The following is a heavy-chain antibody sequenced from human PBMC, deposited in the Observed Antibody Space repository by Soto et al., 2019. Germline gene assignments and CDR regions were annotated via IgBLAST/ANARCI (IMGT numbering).Heavy chain of an antibody. CDR1: GFTVSSNY. CDR2: IYSGGST. V-gene: IGHV3-66*01. J-gene: IGHJ4*02. D-gene: IGHD4-17*01. CDR3: ARDGGGYGGNSGDDY. Sequence: GGSLRLSCAASGFTVSSNYMSWVRQAPGKGLEWVSVIYSGGSTYYADSVKGRFTISRDNSKNTLYLQMNSLRAEDTAVYYCARDGGGYGGNSGDDYWGQGTLVTVSS.